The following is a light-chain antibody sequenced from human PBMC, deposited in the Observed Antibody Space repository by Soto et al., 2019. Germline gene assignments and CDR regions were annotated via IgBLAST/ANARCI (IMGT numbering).Light chain of an antibody. V-gene: IGKV3-15*01. CDR1: QSVSSD. CDR2: GAS. J-gene: IGKJ1*01. CDR3: QQYNNWPRT. Sequence: EFVMTQSPATLSVSPGERVILSCRASQSVSSDLAWYHQKPGQAPRLLIYGASTRATGIPARFSGSGSGTEFTLTINSLQSEDFAVYYCQQYNNWPRTFGQGTKVDIK.